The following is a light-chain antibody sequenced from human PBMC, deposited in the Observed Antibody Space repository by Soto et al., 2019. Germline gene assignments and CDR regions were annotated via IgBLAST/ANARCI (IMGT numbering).Light chain of an antibody. CDR2: GNV. CDR3: QSYDTSLSGFYV. CDR1: SSNIGAGYD. Sequence: VLTQPPSVSGAPGQRVTISCTGSSSNIGAGYDVHWYQQLPGTAPKLLIYGNVNRPSGVPDRFSGSKSGTSASLAITGLQPEDEADYYCQSYDTSLSGFYVFATGTKVTVL. J-gene: IGLJ1*01. V-gene: IGLV1-40*01.